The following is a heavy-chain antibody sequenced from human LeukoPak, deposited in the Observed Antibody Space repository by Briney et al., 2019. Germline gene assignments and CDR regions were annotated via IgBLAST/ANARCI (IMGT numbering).Heavy chain of an antibody. CDR2: INPNSGGT. Sequence: GASVKVSCKASGYTLTGYYIHWVRQAPGQGLEWMGWINPNSGGTNYAQKFQGRVTMTRDTSISTAYMELSRLRSDDTAVYYCARAPPYYDILTGYRVHFDYWGQGTLVTVSS. CDR1: GYTLTGYY. J-gene: IGHJ4*02. V-gene: IGHV1-2*02. D-gene: IGHD3-9*01. CDR3: ARAPPYYDILTGYRVHFDY.